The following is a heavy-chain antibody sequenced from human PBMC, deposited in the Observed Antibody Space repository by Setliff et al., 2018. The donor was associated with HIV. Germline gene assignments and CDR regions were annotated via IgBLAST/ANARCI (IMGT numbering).Heavy chain of an antibody. D-gene: IGHD1-1*01. CDR2: INAGNGNT. CDR3: ARAERWPMGRYFDY. J-gene: IGHJ4*02. V-gene: IGHV1-3*01. Sequence: ASVKVSCKASGYTLTSYAMHWVRQAPGQRLEWMGWINAGNGNTKYSQKFQGRVTITRDTSASTAYMELSSLRSEDTAVYYCARAERWPMGRYFDYWGQGTLVTVSS. CDR1: GYTLTSYA.